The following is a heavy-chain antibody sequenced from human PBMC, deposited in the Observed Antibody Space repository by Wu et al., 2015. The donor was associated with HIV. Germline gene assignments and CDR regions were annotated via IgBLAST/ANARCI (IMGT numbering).Heavy chain of an antibody. Sequence: QVQLVQSGAEVKKPGASVKVSCKVSGYTLTELSMHWVRQAPGKGLEWMGGFDPEDGETIYAQKFQGRVTMTEDTSTDTAYMELSSLRSEDTAVYYCATDHLYCSSTSCYSGRAFDIWGQGTMVTVSS. CDR3: ATDHLYCSSTSCYSGRAFDI. V-gene: IGHV1-24*01. CDR1: GYTLTELS. D-gene: IGHD2-2*01. CDR2: FDPEDGET. J-gene: IGHJ3*02.